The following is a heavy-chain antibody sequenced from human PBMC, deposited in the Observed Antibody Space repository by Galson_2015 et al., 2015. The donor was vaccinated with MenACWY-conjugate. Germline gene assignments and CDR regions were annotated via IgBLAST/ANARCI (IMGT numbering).Heavy chain of an antibody. Sequence: SLRLSCAASGFTFSIYAMSWVRRAPGKGLEWVSAISGSGGSTYYADSVKGRFAISRDNSKNTLYLQMNSLRAEDTAVYYCAKDHTVGATTEGYFDYWGQGTLVTVSS. J-gene: IGHJ4*02. CDR2: ISGSGGST. V-gene: IGHV3-23*01. CDR3: AKDHTVGATTEGYFDY. CDR1: GFTFSIYA. D-gene: IGHD1-26*01.